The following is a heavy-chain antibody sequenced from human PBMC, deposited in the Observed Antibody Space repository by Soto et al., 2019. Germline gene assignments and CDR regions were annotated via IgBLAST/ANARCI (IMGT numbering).Heavy chain of an antibody. D-gene: IGHD2-15*01. Sequence: SETLSLPCTVSGGSISSSFWSWIRQPPGKGLEWIGNVYYSGSTNYNPSLKSRVTISIDTSKNQFSLRLSSVTAADTAVYYCARGRGSGYLDYWGQGTLVTVSS. CDR2: VYYSGST. V-gene: IGHV4-59*01. CDR3: ARGRGSGYLDY. CDR1: GGSISSSF. J-gene: IGHJ4*02.